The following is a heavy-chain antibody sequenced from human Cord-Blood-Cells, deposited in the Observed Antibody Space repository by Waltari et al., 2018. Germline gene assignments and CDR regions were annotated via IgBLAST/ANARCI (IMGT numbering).Heavy chain of an antibody. Sequence: EVQLVQSGAAVKKPGESLKLSRTGSGYSFPSYCIGWVLRMPGKGLEWMGIIYPGDSDTKYSPSFQGQVTISADKSISTAYLQWSSLKASDTAMYYCARGGSIAARPFDYWGQGTLVTVSS. V-gene: IGHV5-51*01. CDR1: GYSFPSYC. D-gene: IGHD6-6*01. CDR2: IYPGDSDT. J-gene: IGHJ4*02. CDR3: ARGGSIAARPFDY.